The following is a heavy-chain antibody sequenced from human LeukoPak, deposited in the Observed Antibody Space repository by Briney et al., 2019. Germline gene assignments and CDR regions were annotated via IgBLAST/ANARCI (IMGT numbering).Heavy chain of an antibody. Sequence: GGSLRLSCAASGFTFDDYGMSWVRQAPGKGQEWVSGINCNGGSTGYADSVKGRFTISRDNSKNTLYLQMNSLRAEDTAVYYCAKALYSGSYLDYWGQGTLVTVSS. D-gene: IGHD1-26*01. CDR1: GFTFDDYG. J-gene: IGHJ4*02. CDR2: INCNGGST. V-gene: IGHV3-20*04. CDR3: AKALYSGSYLDY.